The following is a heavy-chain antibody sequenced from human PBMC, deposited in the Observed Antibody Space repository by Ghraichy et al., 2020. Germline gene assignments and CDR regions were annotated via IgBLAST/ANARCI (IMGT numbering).Heavy chain of an antibody. D-gene: IGHD1-26*01. CDR3: ARWGSYRNWFDP. J-gene: IGHJ5*02. Sequence: SETLSLTCTVSGGSISSYYWSWIRQPPGKGLEWIGYIYYSGSTNYNPSLKSRVTISVDTSKNQFSLKLSSVTAADTAVYYCARWGSYRNWFDPWGQGTLVTVSS. V-gene: IGHV4-59*01. CDR2: IYYSGST. CDR1: GGSISSYY.